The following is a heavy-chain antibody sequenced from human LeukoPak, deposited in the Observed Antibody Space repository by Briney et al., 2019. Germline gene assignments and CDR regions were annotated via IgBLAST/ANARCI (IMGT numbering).Heavy chain of an antibody. Sequence: SGGSLRLSCAASGFTFSSYAMSWVRQAPGKGLEWVAVISYDGSNKYYADSVKGRFTISRDNSKNTLYLQMNSLRAEDTAVYYCAKPLRARXVAXIXXXFDYWGQGTXVTVSS. CDR3: AKPLRARXVAXIXXXFDY. CDR1: GFTFSSYA. V-gene: IGHV3-30*18. CDR2: ISYDGSNK. J-gene: IGHJ4*02. D-gene: IGHD5-12*01.